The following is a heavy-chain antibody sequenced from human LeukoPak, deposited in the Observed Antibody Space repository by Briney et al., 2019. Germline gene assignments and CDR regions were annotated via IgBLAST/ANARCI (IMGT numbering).Heavy chain of an antibody. V-gene: IGHV3-7*01. CDR2: IKQDGSEK. D-gene: IGHD4-23*01. CDR3: ARGRPHGNDY. CDR1: GFTFSTHW. Sequence: PGGSLRLSCAASGFTFSTHWMSWVRQAPGKGLEWVANIKQDGSEKYYVDSVKGRFTISRDNAKNSLYLQMNSLRVEDTAVYYCARGRPHGNDYWGQGTLVTVSS. J-gene: IGHJ4*02.